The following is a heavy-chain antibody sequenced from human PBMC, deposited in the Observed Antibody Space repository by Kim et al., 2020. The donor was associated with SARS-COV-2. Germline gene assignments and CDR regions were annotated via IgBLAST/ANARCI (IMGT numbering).Heavy chain of an antibody. J-gene: IGHJ4*02. Sequence: SQTLSLTCAISGDSVSSNSATWDWIRQSPSRGLEWLGRTYYRSKWYSDYAVSLKGRITINADTSKNQLSLQLNSVTPDDTAVYYCARSNVASGGRRRFGCLGQGTLVAVSS. D-gene: IGHD2-8*01. CDR2: TYYRSKWYS. V-gene: IGHV6-1*01. CDR1: GDSVSSNSAT. CDR3: ARSNVASGGRRRFGC.